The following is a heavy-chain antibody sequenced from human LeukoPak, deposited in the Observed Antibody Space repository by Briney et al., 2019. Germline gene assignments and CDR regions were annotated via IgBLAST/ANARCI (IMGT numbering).Heavy chain of an antibody. J-gene: IGHJ6*03. V-gene: IGHV3-30*02. CDR3: ARDSSGWPLDYYYYMDV. CDR1: GFTFSTYG. D-gene: IGHD6-19*01. CDR2: IRNGGSNK. Sequence: PGGSLRLSCAASGFTFSTYGMHWVGQAPGKGVEWVAFIRNGGSNKYYADSVKGRFAISRDNAKNSLYLQMNSLRAEDTAVYYCARDSSGWPLDYYYYMDVWGKGTTVTVSS.